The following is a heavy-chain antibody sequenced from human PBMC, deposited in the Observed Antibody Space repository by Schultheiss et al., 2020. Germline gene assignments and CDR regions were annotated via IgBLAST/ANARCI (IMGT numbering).Heavy chain of an antibody. CDR2: FDPEDGET. V-gene: IGHV1-24*01. CDR1: GYTLTELS. D-gene: IGHD3-3*01. CDR3: ATIFGVVIMGGWFDP. J-gene: IGHJ5*02. Sequence: GSVKVSCKVSGYTLTELSMHWVRQAPGKGLEWMGGFDPEDGETIYAQKFQGRVTMTEDTSTDTAYMDLSSLRSEDTAVYYCATIFGVVIMGGWFDPWGQGTLGTGSA.